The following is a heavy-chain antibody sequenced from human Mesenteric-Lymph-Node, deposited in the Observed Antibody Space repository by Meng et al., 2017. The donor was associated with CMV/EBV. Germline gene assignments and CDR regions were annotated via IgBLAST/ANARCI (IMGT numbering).Heavy chain of an antibody. D-gene: IGHD2-8*01. J-gene: IGHJ6*02. CDR2: INPSGGST. CDR3: ARNGESGYSYGRPIVLMVYAIKGMDV. CDR1: GYTFTSYY. V-gene: IGHV1-46*01. Sequence: ASVKVSCKASGYTFTSYYMHWVRQAPGQGLEWMGIINPSGGSTSYAQKFQGRVTTTRDTSTSTVYMELSSLRSEDTAVYYCARNGESGYSYGRPIVLMVYAIKGMDVWGQGTTVTVSS.